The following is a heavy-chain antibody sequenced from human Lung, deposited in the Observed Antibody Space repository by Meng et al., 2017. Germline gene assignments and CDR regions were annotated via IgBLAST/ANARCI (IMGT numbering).Heavy chain of an antibody. V-gene: IGHV3-23*01. CDR2: ISASDGST. CDR1: GFTFSNYA. Sequence: EVHLLESGGGLVQPGGSLRLSCAASGFTFSNYAMSWVRQATGKGMEWVSTISASDGSTYYAESVKGRFTISRDNSKNTLYLQVNSLRAEDTAVYYCAKGYYSSGWDDAFDIWGQGTMVTVSS. D-gene: IGHD6-19*01. CDR3: AKGYYSSGWDDAFDI. J-gene: IGHJ3*02.